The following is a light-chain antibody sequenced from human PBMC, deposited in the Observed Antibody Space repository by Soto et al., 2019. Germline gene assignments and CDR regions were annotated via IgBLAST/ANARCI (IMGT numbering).Light chain of an antibody. Sequence: QSVLTQPPSVSGAPGQRVTISCTGRSSNIGAGYHVHWYQQFPGTAPKLLIYGNINRSSGVPDRFSGSRSGASASLAITGLQADDKADYYCHSYDSSLSGVVFGGGTKLTVL. CDR2: GNI. CDR3: HSYDSSLSGVV. J-gene: IGLJ2*01. V-gene: IGLV1-40*01. CDR1: SSNIGAGYH.